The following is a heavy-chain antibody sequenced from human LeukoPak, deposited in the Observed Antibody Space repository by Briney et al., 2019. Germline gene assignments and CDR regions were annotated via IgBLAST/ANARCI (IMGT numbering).Heavy chain of an antibody. D-gene: IGHD1-26*01. V-gene: IGHV3-74*01. CDR1: GFTFSSYW. J-gene: IGHJ4*02. Sequence: GGSLRLSCAASGFTFSSYWMHWVRQAPGKGLVWVSRINSDGSSTTYADSVKGRFTISRDNSKNSLYLQMSSLRTEDSALYYCAKASGDYLTYYFDYWGQGTLVTVSS. CDR2: INSDGSST. CDR3: AKASGDYLTYYFDY.